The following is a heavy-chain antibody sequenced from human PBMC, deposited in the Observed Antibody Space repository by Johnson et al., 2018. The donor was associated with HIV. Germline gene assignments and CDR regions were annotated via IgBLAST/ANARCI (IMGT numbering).Heavy chain of an antibody. Sequence: EVHLVESGGGLVKPGGSLRLSCAASGFTFDDYGMSWVRQAPGKGLEWVSGINWSGGRKYYADSVKGRFTISGDNTKNSLYLQMNSMRAEDTAVYYCARDSTPWGGDHVGYAFDIWGQGTVVTVSS. J-gene: IGHJ3*02. V-gene: IGHV3-20*04. CDR3: ARDSTPWGGDHVGYAFDI. D-gene: IGHD4-17*01. CDR2: INWSGGRK. CDR1: GFTFDDYG.